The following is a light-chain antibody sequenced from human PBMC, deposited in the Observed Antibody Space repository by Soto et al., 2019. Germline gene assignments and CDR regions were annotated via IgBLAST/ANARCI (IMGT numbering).Light chain of an antibody. CDR2: DVS. V-gene: IGLV2-11*01. Sequence: QSALTQPRSVSGSPGQSVTISCTGTSSDVGGYNSVSWYQQHPCKAPKLMIYDVSKRPSGVPDRFSGSKSGNTASLTISGVKAEDEADSYCCSFAGTSYVFGTGTKVTVL. CDR1: SSDVGGYNS. CDR3: CSFAGTSYV. J-gene: IGLJ1*01.